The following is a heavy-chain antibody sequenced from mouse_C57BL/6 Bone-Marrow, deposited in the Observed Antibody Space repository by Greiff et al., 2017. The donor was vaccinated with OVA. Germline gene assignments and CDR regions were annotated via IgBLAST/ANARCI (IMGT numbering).Heavy chain of an antibody. V-gene: IGHV1-50*01. CDR2: IDPSDSYT. J-gene: IGHJ4*01. Sequence: QVQLQQPGAELVKPGASVKLSCKASGYTFTSYWMQWVKQRPGQGLEWIGEIDPSDSYTNYNQKFKGKATLTVDTSSSTAYMQLSSLTSEDSAVYYCARRELWAMDYWGQGTSVTVSS. CDR1: GYTFTSYW. CDR3: ARRELWAMDY.